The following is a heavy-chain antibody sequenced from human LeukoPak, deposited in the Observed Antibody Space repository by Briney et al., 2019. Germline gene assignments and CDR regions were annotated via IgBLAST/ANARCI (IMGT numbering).Heavy chain of an antibody. J-gene: IGHJ4*02. V-gene: IGHV4-34*01. CDR3: ARAPAATPLGIYFDY. Sequence: SETLSLTCAVYGGSLSGYYWSWIRQPPGKGLEWIGEINHSGSTNYNPSLKSRVTISVDTSKNQFSLKLSSVTAADTAVYYCARAPAATPLGIYFDYWGQGTLVTVSS. CDR2: INHSGST. D-gene: IGHD2-2*01. CDR1: GGSLSGYY.